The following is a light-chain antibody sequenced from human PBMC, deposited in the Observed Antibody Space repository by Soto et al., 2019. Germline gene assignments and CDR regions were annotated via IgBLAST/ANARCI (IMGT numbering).Light chain of an antibody. CDR2: GAS. Sequence: IVLTQSPGTLSLSPGERATLSCRASQSVNNNYLAWYQQKPGQAPRLLIYGASSRATGIPDRFSGSGSGTDFSLNISRLEPEDFAVYYCQQYGSSQYTFGQGTKLEIK. V-gene: IGKV3-20*01. CDR3: QQYGSSQYT. CDR1: QSVNNNY. J-gene: IGKJ2*01.